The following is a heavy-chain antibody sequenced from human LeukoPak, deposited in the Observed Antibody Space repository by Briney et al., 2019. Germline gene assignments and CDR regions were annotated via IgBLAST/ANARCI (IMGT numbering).Heavy chain of an antibody. CDR1: GYTLTELS. CDR3: ARDGDCGGDCYSDY. J-gene: IGHJ4*02. V-gene: IGHV1-24*01. D-gene: IGHD2-21*02. CDR2: FDPEDGET. Sequence: ASVKVSCKVSGYTLTELSMHWVRQAPGKGLEWMGGFDPEDGETIYALKFQGRVTMTRDTSTSTVYLELSSLRSEDTAVYYCARDGDCGGDCYSDYWGQGTLVTVSS.